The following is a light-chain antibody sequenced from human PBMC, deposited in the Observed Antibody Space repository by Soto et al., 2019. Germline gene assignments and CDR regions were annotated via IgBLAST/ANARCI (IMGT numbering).Light chain of an antibody. CDR3: CSYAGSNTDV. CDR2: DVS. V-gene: IGLV2-11*01. Sequence: SVLTQPRSVSGSPGQSVTISCTGTSSDVGGYNFVSWYQQHPGKAPKLMIYDVSKRPSGVPDRFSGSKSGNTASLTISGLQAEDEADYYCCSYAGSNTDVFGLGPKVTV. J-gene: IGLJ1*01. CDR1: SSDVGGYNF.